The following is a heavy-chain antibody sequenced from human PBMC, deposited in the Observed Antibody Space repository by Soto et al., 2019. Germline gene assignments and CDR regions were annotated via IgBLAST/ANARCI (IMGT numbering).Heavy chain of an antibody. CDR2: IYYSGST. D-gene: IGHD7-27*01. V-gene: IGHV4-59*01. J-gene: IGHJ3*02. CDR1: GGSISSYY. Sequence: SETLSLTCTVSGGSISSYYWSWIRQPPGKGLEWIGYIYYSGSTNYNPSLKSRVTISVDTSKNQFSLKLSSVTAADTAVYYFARVWGDAFDIWGQGTMVTVAS. CDR3: ARVWGDAFDI.